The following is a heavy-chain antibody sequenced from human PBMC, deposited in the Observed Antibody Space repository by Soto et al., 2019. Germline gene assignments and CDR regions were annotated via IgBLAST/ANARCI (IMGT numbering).Heavy chain of an antibody. CDR1: GFTFSSYA. CDR2: ISGSGGST. V-gene: IGHV3-23*01. D-gene: IGHD3-22*01. Sequence: PGGALRLSCAASGFTFSSYAMSWVRQAPGKGLEWVSAISGSGGSTYYADSVKGRFTISRDNSKNTLYLQMNSLRAEDTAVYYCATDTLRITMIVVVNPTYHFDYWGQGTLVTVSS. J-gene: IGHJ4*02. CDR3: ATDTLRITMIVVVNPTYHFDY.